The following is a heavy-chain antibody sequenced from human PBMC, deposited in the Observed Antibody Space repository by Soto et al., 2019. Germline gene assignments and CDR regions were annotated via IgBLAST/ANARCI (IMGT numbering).Heavy chain of an antibody. CDR3: ARWQGMSSRIQLWLRTAHGMDV. CDR1: GGTFSSYA. CDR2: IIPIFGTA. D-gene: IGHD5-18*01. Sequence: SVKVSCKASGGTFSSYAISWVRQAPGQGLEWMGGIIPIFGTANYAQKFQGRVTITADESTSTAYMELSSLGSEDTAVYYCARWQGMSSRIQLWLRTAHGMDVWGQGTTVTVYS. J-gene: IGHJ6*02. V-gene: IGHV1-69*13.